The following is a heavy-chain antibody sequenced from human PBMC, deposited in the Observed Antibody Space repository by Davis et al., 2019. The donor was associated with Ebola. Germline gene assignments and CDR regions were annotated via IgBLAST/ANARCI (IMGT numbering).Heavy chain of an antibody. V-gene: IGHV3-23*01. J-gene: IGHJ6*02. Sequence: GESLKISCAASGFTFSSYAMSWVRQAPGKGLEWVSAISGSGGSTYYADSVKGRFTISRDNSKNTLYLQMNSLRAEDTAVYYCARDEGYCSSTSCYYYYGMDVWGQGTTVTVSS. CDR1: GFTFSSYA. CDR3: ARDEGYCSSTSCYYYYGMDV. D-gene: IGHD2-2*01. CDR2: ISGSGGST.